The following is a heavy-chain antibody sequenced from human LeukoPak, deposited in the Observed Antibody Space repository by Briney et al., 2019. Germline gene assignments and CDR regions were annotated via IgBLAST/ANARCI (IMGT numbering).Heavy chain of an antibody. D-gene: IGHD3-9*01. CDR3: ARGGYFDWSPKSWFDP. Sequence: ASVKVSCKASGYTFTSYGISWVRQAPGQGLEWMGWISAYNGNTNYAQKLQGRVTTTTDTSTSTAYMELRSLRSDDTAVYYCARGGYFDWSPKSWFDPWGQGTLVTVSS. CDR1: GYTFTSYG. CDR2: ISAYNGNT. V-gene: IGHV1-18*01. J-gene: IGHJ5*02.